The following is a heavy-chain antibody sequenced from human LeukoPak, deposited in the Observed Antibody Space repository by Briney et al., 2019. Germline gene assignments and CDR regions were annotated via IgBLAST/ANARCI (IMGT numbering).Heavy chain of an antibody. V-gene: IGHV1-69*01. D-gene: IGHD4-17*01. CDR3: ARVGPLGDYLFDY. J-gene: IGHJ4*02. CDR1: GGTFSSDA. Sequence: ASVKGSCKASGGTFSSDAISWVRQAPGQGLEWMGGIIPIFGTANYAQKFQGRVTITADESTSTAYMELSSLRSEDTAVYYCARVGPLGDYLFDYWGQGTLVTVSS. CDR2: IIPIFGTA.